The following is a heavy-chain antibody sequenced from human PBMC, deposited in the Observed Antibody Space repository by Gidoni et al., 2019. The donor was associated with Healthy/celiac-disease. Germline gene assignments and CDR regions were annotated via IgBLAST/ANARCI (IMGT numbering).Heavy chain of an antibody. CDR1: GFTFSSSA. D-gene: IGHD3-22*01. CDR2: IIGSGGST. CDR3: AKDRGRSYYDSSGYYDY. J-gene: IGHJ4*02. V-gene: IGHV3-23*01. Sequence: EVQLLESGGGLVQTGGSLRLACAASGFTFSSSAMSWVRQAQGKGLEWVSAIIGSGGSTYYADSVKGRFTISRDNSKNTLYLQMNSLRAEDTAVYYCAKDRGRSYYDSSGYYDYWGQGTLVTVSS.